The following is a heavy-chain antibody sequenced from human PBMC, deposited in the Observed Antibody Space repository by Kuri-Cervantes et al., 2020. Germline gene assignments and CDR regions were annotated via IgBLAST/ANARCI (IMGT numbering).Heavy chain of an antibody. CDR3: ARGKDSSGYYYTDDAFDI. Sequence: GESLKISCAASGFTFSSYGMSWVRQAPGKGLEWVSSSSGTNGGDRTYYSDSVKGRFTISRDNSKNTLFVQMNSLRSEDTAVYYCARGKDSSGYYYTDDAFDIWGQGTMVTVSS. CDR1: GFTFSSYG. J-gene: IGHJ3*02. CDR2: SSGTNGGDRT. V-gene: IGHV3-23*01. D-gene: IGHD3-22*01.